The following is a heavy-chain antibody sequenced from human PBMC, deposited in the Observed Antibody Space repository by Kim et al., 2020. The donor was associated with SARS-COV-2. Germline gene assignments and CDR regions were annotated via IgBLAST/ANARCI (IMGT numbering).Heavy chain of an antibody. CDR2: IYDSGSEPT. CDR1: GGSIRGGGYY. J-gene: IGHJ3*02. CDR3: ARGHRSSSWYSGAFDI. V-gene: IGHV4-31*11. D-gene: IGHD6-13*01. Sequence: SETLSLTCAVSGGSIRGGGYYWAWIRQQSGKGLEWIGYIYDSGSEPTYYSPSLKTRLTISIDTSENHVSLKLNSVTAADTAVYYCARGHRSSSWYSGAFDIWGHGTLVIVSS.